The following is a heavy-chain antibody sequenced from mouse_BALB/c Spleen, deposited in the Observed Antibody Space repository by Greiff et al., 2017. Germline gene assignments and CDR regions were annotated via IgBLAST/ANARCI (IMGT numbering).Heavy chain of an antibody. CDR3: ARDYGYYFDY. Sequence: DVQLVESGGGLVKPGGSLKLSCAASGFTFSSYAMSWVRQTPEKRLEWVASISSGGSTYYPDSVKGRFTISRDNARNILYLQMSSLRSEDTAMYYCARDYGYYFDYWGQGTTLTVSS. J-gene: IGHJ2*01. CDR2: ISSGGST. V-gene: IGHV5-6-5*01. CDR1: GFTFSSYA. D-gene: IGHD1-1*02.